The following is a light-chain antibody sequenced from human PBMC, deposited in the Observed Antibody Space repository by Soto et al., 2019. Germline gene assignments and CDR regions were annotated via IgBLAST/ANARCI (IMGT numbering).Light chain of an antibody. CDR1: QSVSSSY. CDR2: GAS. CDR3: QQYGSSPPIT. J-gene: IGKJ5*01. V-gene: IGKV3-20*01. Sequence: EIVLTQPPGTLSWSPREKATLSCGASQSVSSSYLAWYQQKPGQAPRLLIYGASSRATGIPDRFSGSGSGTNFTLTISRLEHEEFAVYYCQQYGSSPPITSGQGTRLEIK.